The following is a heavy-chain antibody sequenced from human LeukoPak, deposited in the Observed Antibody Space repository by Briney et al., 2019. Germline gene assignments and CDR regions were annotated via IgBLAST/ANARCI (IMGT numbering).Heavy chain of an antibody. V-gene: IGHV1-46*01. D-gene: IGHD3-22*01. Sequence: ASVKVSCKASGYTFTSYYMHWVRQAPGQGLEWMGIINPSGGSTSYAQKFQGRVTMTTDTSTSTAYMELRSLRSDDTAVYYCARVPYYYDSSGYPRPNNWFDPWGQGTLVTVSS. CDR3: ARVPYYYDSSGYPRPNNWFDP. J-gene: IGHJ5*02. CDR1: GYTFTSYY. CDR2: INPSGGST.